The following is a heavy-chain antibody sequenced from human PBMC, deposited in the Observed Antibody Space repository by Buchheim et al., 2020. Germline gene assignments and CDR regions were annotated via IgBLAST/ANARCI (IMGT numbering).Heavy chain of an antibody. CDR1: GFTVSRYW. J-gene: IGHJ4*02. CDR2: IDGDGSAA. D-gene: IGHD4-23*01. CDR3: ARASNSRDYFDS. V-gene: IGHV3-74*01. Sequence: EVQLVESGGGLVQPGQSLRLSCAASGFTVSRYWMHWVRQVPGKGLVWVSRIDGDGSAADYADSVTGRVPVSRDNAKHTGYLQLNSLRVEDTAVYYCARASNSRDYFDSWGQGTL.